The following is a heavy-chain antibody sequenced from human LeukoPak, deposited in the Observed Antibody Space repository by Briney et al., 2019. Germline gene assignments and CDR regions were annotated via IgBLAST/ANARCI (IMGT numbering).Heavy chain of an antibody. CDR3: ARDRGVTKVYGMDV. Sequence: SETLSLTCAVSGGSISSYYWSWIRQPPGKGLEWIGYIYYSGSTNYNPSLKSRVTISVDTSKNQFSLKLSSVTAADTAVYYCARDRGVTKVYGMDVWGQGTTVTVSS. CDR2: IYYSGST. J-gene: IGHJ6*02. D-gene: IGHD4-17*01. V-gene: IGHV4-59*01. CDR1: GGSISSYY.